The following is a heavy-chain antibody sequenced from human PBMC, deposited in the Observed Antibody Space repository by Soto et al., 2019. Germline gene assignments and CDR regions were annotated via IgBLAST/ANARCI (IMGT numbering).Heavy chain of an antibody. V-gene: IGHV4-59*01. CDR1: DGSISPYF. J-gene: IGHJ4*02. CDR2: IYSGGST. CDR3: ARDLVLEGKCAGGFCPFIY. Sequence: SETLSLTCTVSDGSISPYFWNWIRQSPGKGLEWIGSIYSGGSTDSNPSLKNRVTMSVDPSKNQFSLHLTSVTAADTAVYYCARDLVLEGKCAGGFCPFIYWGQGILVTVSS. D-gene: IGHD2-8*02.